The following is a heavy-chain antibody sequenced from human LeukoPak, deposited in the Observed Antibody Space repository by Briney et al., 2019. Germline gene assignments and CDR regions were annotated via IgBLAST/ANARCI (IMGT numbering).Heavy chain of an antibody. Sequence: GGSLRLSCLVSGLIVGNNYRSWVRQAPGRGREGVGLRYRWGSSHHEDCARGGLTISRDSSKNTVYLQMNSLPAEDTAVYYCARGQIVGVQGDFWGQGTLVTVPS. CDR3: ARGQIVGVQGDF. CDR2: RYRWGSS. D-gene: IGHD3-22*01. V-gene: IGHV3-66*03. J-gene: IGHJ4*02. CDR1: GLIVGNNY.